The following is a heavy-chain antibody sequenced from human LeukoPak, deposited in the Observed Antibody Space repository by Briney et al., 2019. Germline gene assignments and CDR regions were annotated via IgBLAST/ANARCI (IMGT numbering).Heavy chain of an antibody. J-gene: IGHJ3*02. CDR2: IYYSGST. V-gene: IGHV4-39*07. Sequence: PSETLSLTCTVSGGSISSSSYYWGWIRQPPGKGLEWIGSIYYSGSTYYNPSLKSRVTISVDTSKNQFSLKLSSVTAADTAVYYCAKMIRPSLGFIRDYVWGSPGAFDIWGQGTMVTVSS. CDR1: GGSISSSSYY. D-gene: IGHD3-16*01. CDR3: AKMIRPSLGFIRDYVWGSPGAFDI.